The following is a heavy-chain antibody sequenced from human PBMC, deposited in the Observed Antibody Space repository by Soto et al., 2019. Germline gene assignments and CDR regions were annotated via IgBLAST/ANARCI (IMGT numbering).Heavy chain of an antibody. J-gene: IGHJ4*02. Sequence: QVQLEQSGAEVKKPGASVKVSCKAYGYTFTSNGISWVRQAPGQGLEWMGWISAYNGNTNYAPKLQGRVTMTTDTTTSTAYMELRSMRSDDTAVYYCARDNFGTTYYRGQGTLVTVSS. V-gene: IGHV1-18*01. D-gene: IGHD1-7*01. CDR1: GYTFTSNG. CDR3: ARDNFGTTYY. CDR2: ISAYNGNT.